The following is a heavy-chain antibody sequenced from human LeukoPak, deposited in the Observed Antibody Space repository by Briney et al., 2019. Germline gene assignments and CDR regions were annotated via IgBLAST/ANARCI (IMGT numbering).Heavy chain of an antibody. CDR3: ASDSSGYRLTAEYFQH. Sequence: ASVKVSCKASGYTFTGYYMHWVRQAPGQGLEWMGWINPNSGGTNYAQKFQGRVTMTRDTSISTAYMELSRLRSEDTAVYYCASDSSGYRLTAEYFQHWGQGTLVTVSS. CDR2: INPNSGGT. D-gene: IGHD3-22*01. V-gene: IGHV1-2*02. CDR1: GYTFTGYY. J-gene: IGHJ1*01.